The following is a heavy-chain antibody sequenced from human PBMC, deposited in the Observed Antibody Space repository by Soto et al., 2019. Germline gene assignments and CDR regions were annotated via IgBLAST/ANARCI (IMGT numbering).Heavy chain of an antibody. J-gene: IGHJ6*02. CDR3: ARVRGYSYGYYYYGMDV. D-gene: IGHD5-18*01. Sequence: PSETLSLTCTVCGGSISGSSYYWGWIRQPPGNGLEWIGSIYYSGSTYYNPSLKSRVTISVDTSKNQFSLKLSSVTAADTAVYYCARVRGYSYGYYYYGMDVWGQGTTVTVSS. V-gene: IGHV4-39*01. CDR2: IYYSGST. CDR1: GGSISGSSYY.